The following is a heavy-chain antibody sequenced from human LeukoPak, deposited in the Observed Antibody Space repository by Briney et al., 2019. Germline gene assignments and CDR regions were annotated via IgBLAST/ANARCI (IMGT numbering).Heavy chain of an antibody. D-gene: IGHD1/OR15-1a*01. CDR1: GFTFSSYG. J-gene: IGHJ4*02. CDR2: ISSSGSTI. Sequence: GGSLRLSCAASGFTFSSYGMTWVRQAPGKGLEWVSYISSSGSTIYYADSVKGRFTISRDNAKNSLYLQMNSLRAEDTAVYYYARGGGRTLFFDYWGQGTLVTVSP. V-gene: IGHV3-48*03. CDR3: ARGGGRTLFFDY.